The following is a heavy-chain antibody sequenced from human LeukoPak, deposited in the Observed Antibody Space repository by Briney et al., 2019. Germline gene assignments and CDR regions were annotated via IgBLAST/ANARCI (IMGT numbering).Heavy chain of an antibody. J-gene: IGHJ4*02. Sequence: GGSLRLSCAASGFTFDDYAMHWVRQAPGRGLEWVSLISWDGGSTYYADSVKGRFTISRDNSKNSLYLQMNSLRAEDTALYYCAKGVIRYNGSYQVDYWGQGTLVTVSS. V-gene: IGHV3-43D*03. CDR2: ISWDGGST. CDR3: AKGVIRYNGSYQVDY. CDR1: GFTFDDYA. D-gene: IGHD1-26*01.